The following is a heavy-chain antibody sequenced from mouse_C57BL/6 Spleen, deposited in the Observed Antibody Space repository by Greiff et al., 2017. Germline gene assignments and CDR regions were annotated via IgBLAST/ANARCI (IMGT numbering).Heavy chain of an antibody. J-gene: IGHJ1*03. D-gene: IGHD1-1*01. Sequence: QVQLQQPGTELVKPGASVKLSCKASGYTFTSYWMHWVKQRPGQGLEWIGNINPSNGGTNYNEKFKSKATLTVDKSSSTAYMQLSSLTSEDSAVYNCAKGITTGYWYFDVWGTGTTVTVSS. CDR2: INPSNGGT. CDR1: GYTFTSYW. V-gene: IGHV1-53*01. CDR3: AKGITTGYWYFDV.